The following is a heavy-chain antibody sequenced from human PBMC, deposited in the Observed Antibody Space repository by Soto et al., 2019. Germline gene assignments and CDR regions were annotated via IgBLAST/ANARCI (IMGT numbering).Heavy chain of an antibody. CDR2: IWHDGGNK. CDR1: GFTFSSYG. Sequence: QVQLVESGGGVVQPGRSLRLSCAASGFTFSSYGMHWVRQAPGKGLEGVAFIWHDGGNKFYAESVKGRFTISRDNSKNTLYLQMTSLSAEDTDMYYCARDGDVNTGFGKDYWGQGTLVTVSS. V-gene: IGHV3-33*01. CDR3: ARDGDVNTGFGKDY. D-gene: IGHD3-16*01. J-gene: IGHJ4*02.